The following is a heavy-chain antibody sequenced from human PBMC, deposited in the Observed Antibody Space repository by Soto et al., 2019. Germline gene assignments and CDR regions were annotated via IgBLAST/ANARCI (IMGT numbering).Heavy chain of an antibody. D-gene: IGHD3-3*01. V-gene: IGHV3-74*01. CDR2: INSDGSST. CDR1: GFTISSYW. Sequence: GGSLRLSCAASGFTISSYWMHWVRQAPGKGLVWVSRINSDGSSTSYADSVKGRFTISRDNAKNTLYLQMNSLRAEDTAVYYCARAWPSYDFWSGYGNDAFDIWGQGTMVTVSS. CDR3: ARAWPSYDFWSGYGNDAFDI. J-gene: IGHJ3*02.